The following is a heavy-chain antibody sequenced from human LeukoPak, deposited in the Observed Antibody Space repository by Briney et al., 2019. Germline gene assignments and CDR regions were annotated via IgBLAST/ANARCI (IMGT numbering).Heavy chain of an antibody. CDR1: GFTFSGYS. Sequence: GGSLRLSCAASGFTFSGYSMNWVRQAPGKGLEWVSSISSSSSYIYYADSVKGRFTISRDNAKNSLYLQMNSLRAEDTAVYYCARSEGPYYYYYMDVWGKGTTVTVSS. J-gene: IGHJ6*03. CDR2: ISSSSSYI. V-gene: IGHV3-21*01. CDR3: ARSEGPYYYYYMDV.